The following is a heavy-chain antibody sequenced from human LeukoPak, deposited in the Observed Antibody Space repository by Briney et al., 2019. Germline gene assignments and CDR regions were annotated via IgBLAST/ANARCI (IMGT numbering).Heavy chain of an antibody. J-gene: IGHJ4*02. CDR2: IYYSGST. D-gene: IGHD2-2*01. Sequence: SETLSLTCTVSGGSISSGNYWSWIRPPPGKGLEWIGYIYYSGSTNYNPSLKSRVTISVDTSKNQFSLKLSSVSAADTAVYYCARGPYCSSTSCFPFDYWGQGTLVTVSS. V-gene: IGHV4-61*01. CDR3: ARGPYCSSTSCFPFDY. CDR1: GGSISSGNY.